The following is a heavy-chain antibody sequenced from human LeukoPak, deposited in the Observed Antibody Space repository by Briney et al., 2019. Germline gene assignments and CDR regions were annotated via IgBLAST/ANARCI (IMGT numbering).Heavy chain of an antibody. CDR3: ARTSYCSSTSCPRGYAFDI. CDR2: IYTSGST. Sequence: SQTLSLTXTVSGGSISSGSYYWSWIRQPAGKGLEWIGRIYTSGSTNYNPSLKSRVTISVDTSKNQFSLKLSSVTAADTAVYYCARTSYCSSTSCPRGYAFDIWGQGTMVTVSS. V-gene: IGHV4-61*02. D-gene: IGHD2-2*01. CDR1: GGSISSGSYY. J-gene: IGHJ3*02.